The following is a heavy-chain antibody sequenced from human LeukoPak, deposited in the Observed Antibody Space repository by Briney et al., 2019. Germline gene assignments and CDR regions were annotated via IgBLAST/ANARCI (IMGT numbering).Heavy chain of an antibody. CDR1: GFTFSSYW. CDR3: ARGGGYSYTSRDVGYFDN. Sequence: PGGSLRLSCAASGFTFSSYWMSWVRQAPGKGLEWVANIKQDGSEKYYVDSVKGRITISRDNGKNSLYLQMNSLRAEDTAVYYCARGGGYSYTSRDVGYFDNWGQGTLVTVSS. J-gene: IGHJ4*02. V-gene: IGHV3-7*03. CDR2: IKQDGSEK. D-gene: IGHD5-18*01.